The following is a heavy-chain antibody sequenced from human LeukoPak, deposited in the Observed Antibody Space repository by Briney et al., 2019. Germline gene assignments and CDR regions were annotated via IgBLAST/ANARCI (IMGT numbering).Heavy chain of an antibody. D-gene: IGHD6-25*01. CDR1: GFTFNNYA. CDR3: AKNRDNRLIYWFDP. J-gene: IGHJ5*02. CDR2: ISGSVGST. V-gene: IGHV3-23*01. Sequence: GGTLRLSCVASGFTFNNYAMSWVRQAPGRGLEWVSGISGSVGSTYYADSVKGRFTISRDNSKNTLYLQMISLRAEDTAVYYCAKNRDNRLIYWFDPWGQGTLVTVSS.